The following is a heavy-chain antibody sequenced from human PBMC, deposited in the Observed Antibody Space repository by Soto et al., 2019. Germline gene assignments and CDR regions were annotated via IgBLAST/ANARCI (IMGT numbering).Heavy chain of an antibody. CDR3: ARQRLWGTSGYYYFEN. CDR1: GHIFSNYW. J-gene: IGHJ4*02. CDR2: IYPGDSDT. V-gene: IGHV5-51*01. Sequence: PGESLKISCKGSGHIFSNYWIGWVRRMPGKGLEWMGIIYPGDSDTRYSPSFQGQVTITVDKSINTAYLQWSRLKASDTAIYYCARQRLWGTSGYYYFENWGQGTLVTVSS. D-gene: IGHD3-22*01.